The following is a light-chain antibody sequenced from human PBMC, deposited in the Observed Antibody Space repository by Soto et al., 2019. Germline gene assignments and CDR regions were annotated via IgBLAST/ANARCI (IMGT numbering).Light chain of an antibody. CDR3: NSQTTSGIRV. V-gene: IGLV2-14*01. CDR2: EVS. Sequence: QSVLPQPASVSGSPGQSITISCTGTSTDVGDSNHVSWYQHHPGKAPKLIIYEVSYRPSGVSNRFSGSKSAYTASLTISGLQAEDEADYYCNSQTTSGIRVFGTGTKVTVL. J-gene: IGLJ1*01. CDR1: STDVGDSNH.